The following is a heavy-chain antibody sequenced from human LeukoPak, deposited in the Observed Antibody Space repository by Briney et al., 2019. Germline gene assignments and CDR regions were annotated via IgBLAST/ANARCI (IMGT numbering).Heavy chain of an antibody. CDR2: INHRGST. J-gene: IGHJ3*02. V-gene: IGHV4-34*01. CDR1: GGSFSDYY. Sequence: SETLSLTCAVYGGSFSDYYWSWSWIRQPPGRGLEWIGEINHRGSTMYNPSLKSRVTISVDTSKNQFSLKVSSVTAADTAVYYCARVGRLLWFGESNDAFDIWGQGTMVTVSS. CDR3: ARVGRLLWFGESNDAFDI. D-gene: IGHD3-10*01.